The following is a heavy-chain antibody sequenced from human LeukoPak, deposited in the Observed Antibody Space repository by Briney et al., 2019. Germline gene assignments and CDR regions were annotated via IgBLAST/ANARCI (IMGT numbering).Heavy chain of an antibody. CDR3: ARLVGATPGNWFDP. D-gene: IGHD1-26*01. V-gene: IGHV1-69*13. CDR2: IIPIFGTA. J-gene: IGHJ5*02. Sequence: SVNVSCTASGGTFSSYAISWVRQAPGQGLEWMGGIIPIFGTANYAQKFQGRVTITADESTSTAYMELSSLRSEDTAVYYCARLVGATPGNWFDPWGQGTLVTVSS. CDR1: GGTFSSYA.